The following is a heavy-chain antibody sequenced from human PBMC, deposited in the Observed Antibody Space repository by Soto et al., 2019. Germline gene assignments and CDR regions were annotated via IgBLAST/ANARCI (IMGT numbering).Heavy chain of an antibody. Sequence: QVQLQESGPGLVKPSQTLSLTCSVSGDPINSGGYFWSWIRQLPGKGLEWIGNIFYNGSTYYNPSLKSRVTISLDTSKSQCSLNLSSVTAADTAVYFCARDRYFDLWGRGTLVTVSS. CDR2: IFYNGST. V-gene: IGHV4-31*03. CDR1: GDPINSGGYF. J-gene: IGHJ2*01. CDR3: ARDRYFDL.